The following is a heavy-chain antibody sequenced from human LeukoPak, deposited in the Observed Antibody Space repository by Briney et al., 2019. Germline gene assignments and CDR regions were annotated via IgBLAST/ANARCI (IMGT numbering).Heavy chain of an antibody. CDR1: GFTFSDYW. J-gene: IGHJ3*02. V-gene: IGHV3-7*05. CDR3: AGDPSAFDI. CDR2: IKQDGSEK. Sequence: GGSLRLSCAASGFTFSDYWMSWVRQAPGKGLEWVANIKQDGSEKYYVASVKGRCTISRDNAKNSLHLQMNSLRAEDTAVYYCAGDPSAFDIWGQGTMVTVSS.